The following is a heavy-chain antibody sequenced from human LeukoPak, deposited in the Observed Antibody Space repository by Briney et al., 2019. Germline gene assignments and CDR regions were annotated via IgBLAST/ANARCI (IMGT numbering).Heavy chain of an antibody. J-gene: IGHJ4*02. Sequence: SETLSLTCTVSGGSISSTNYYWGWIRQPPGKGLEWIGSVSYRGSTYNNPSLKSRVTISVDTSKNQFSLKLSSVTAVDTAVYYCTRRLGGVTSGLDYWGQGTLVTVSS. CDR1: GGSISSTNYY. CDR3: TRRLGGVTSGLDY. V-gene: IGHV4-39*01. CDR2: VSYRGST. D-gene: IGHD2-21*02.